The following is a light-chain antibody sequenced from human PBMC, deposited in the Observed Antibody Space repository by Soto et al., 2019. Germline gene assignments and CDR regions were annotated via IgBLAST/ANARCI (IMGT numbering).Light chain of an antibody. CDR3: QHYHSQSIT. V-gene: IGKV1-5*01. Sequence: DILLIQSPATLSASVGDRITITCRASENIFKFLAWYQQRSGSAPNLLSYAASDLEKGVPSRFSGSGSGTEFTPTIDNLQPNDSATYFCQHYHSQSITFGGGTQVDVK. CDR2: AAS. CDR1: ENIFKF. J-gene: IGKJ4*01.